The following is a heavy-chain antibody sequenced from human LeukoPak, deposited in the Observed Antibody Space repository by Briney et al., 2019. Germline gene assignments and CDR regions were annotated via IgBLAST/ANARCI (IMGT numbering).Heavy chain of an antibody. CDR2: ISYDGSNK. V-gene: IGHV3-30-3*01. Sequence: QPGRSLRLSCAASGFTFSSYAMHWVRRAPGKGLEWVAVISYDGSNKYYADSVKGRFTISRDNSKNTLYLQMNSLRAEDTAVYYCAREGNRGIAAAGTCFDYWGQGTLVTVSS. CDR1: GFTFSSYA. D-gene: IGHD6-13*01. CDR3: AREGNRGIAAAGTCFDY. J-gene: IGHJ4*02.